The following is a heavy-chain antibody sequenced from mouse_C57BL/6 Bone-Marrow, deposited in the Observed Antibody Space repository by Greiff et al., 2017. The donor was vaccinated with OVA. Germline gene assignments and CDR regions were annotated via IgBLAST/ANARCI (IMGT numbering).Heavy chain of an antibody. CDR2: IYPGGGYT. Sequence: QVQLKQSGAELVRPGTSVKMSCKASGYTFTNYWIGWAKQRPGHGLEWIGDIYPGGGYTNYNEKFKGKATLTADKSSSTAYMQFSSLTSEDSAIYYCARSGDRDGYYLCAYWGQGTLVTVSA. J-gene: IGHJ3*01. CDR1: GYTFTNYW. CDR3: ARSGDRDGYYLCAY. V-gene: IGHV1-63*01. D-gene: IGHD2-3*01.